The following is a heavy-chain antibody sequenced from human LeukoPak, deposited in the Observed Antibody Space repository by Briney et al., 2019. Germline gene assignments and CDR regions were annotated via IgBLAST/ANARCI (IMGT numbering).Heavy chain of an antibody. D-gene: IGHD6-13*01. CDR1: YY. V-gene: IGHV4-59*01. J-gene: IGHJ4*02. CDR2: IYHSGST. Sequence: YYWSWIRQSPGKGLEWIGYIYHSGSTNFNPSLKSRVTISVDRSKNQFSLKLTSVTAADTAVYYCARGYSSSRPMDYWGQGTLVTVSS. CDR3: ARGYSSSRPMDY.